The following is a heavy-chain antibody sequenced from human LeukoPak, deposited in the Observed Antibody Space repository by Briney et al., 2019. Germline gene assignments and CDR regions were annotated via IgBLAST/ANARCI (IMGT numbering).Heavy chain of an antibody. V-gene: IGHV3-64*01. CDR3: ARDGPPGAARPKLGSGFDY. Sequence: GGSLRLSCAASGFTFSSYAMHWVRQAPGKGLEYVSAISSNGGSTYYANSVKGRFTISRDNSKNTLYLQMGSLRAEDMAVYYCARDGPPGAARPKLGSGFDYWAREPWSPSPQ. CDR2: ISSNGGST. J-gene: IGHJ4*02. CDR1: GFTFSSYA. D-gene: IGHD6-6*01.